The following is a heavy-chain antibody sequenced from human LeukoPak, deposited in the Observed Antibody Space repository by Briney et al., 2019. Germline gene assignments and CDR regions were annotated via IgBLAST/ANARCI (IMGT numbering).Heavy chain of an antibody. D-gene: IGHD5-24*01. V-gene: IGHV3-23*01. J-gene: IGHJ4*02. CDR2: ISGSGGST. Sequence: AGGSLRLSCAASGFTFSNYAMGWVRQAPGKELEWVSTISGSGGSTYYAGSVKGRFTISRDNSKNTLYLQMNSLRADDTAVYYCARTRWPQLWYFDYWGQGTLVTVSS. CDR1: GFTFSNYA. CDR3: ARTRWPQLWYFDY.